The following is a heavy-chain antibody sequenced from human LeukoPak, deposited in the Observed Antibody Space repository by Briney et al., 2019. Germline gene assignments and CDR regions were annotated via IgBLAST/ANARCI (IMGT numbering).Heavy chain of an antibody. CDR3: ARGRMKLYSSSWRYYFDY. D-gene: IGHD6-13*01. Sequence: SGTLSLTCAVSGGSISSSNWWSWVRQPPGKGLEWIGEIYHSGSTNYNPSLKSRVTISVDTSKNQFSLKLSSVTAADTAVYYCARGRMKLYSSSWRYYFDYWGQGTLVTVSS. V-gene: IGHV4-4*02. J-gene: IGHJ4*02. CDR2: IYHSGST. CDR1: GGSISSSNW.